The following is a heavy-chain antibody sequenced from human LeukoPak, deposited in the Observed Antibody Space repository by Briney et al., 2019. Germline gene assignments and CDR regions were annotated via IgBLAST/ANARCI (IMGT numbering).Heavy chain of an antibody. CDR2: ISGGSTTI. CDR1: GFTFSSHS. CDR3: AREPVVAFGVVIRVGAFDI. V-gene: IGHV3-48*01. Sequence: GGSLRLSCAASGFTFSSHSMTWVRQAPGKGLEWVAYISGGSTTIYYADSVKGRFTISRDNAKNSLYLQMNSLRAEDTAVYYCAREPVVAFGVVIRVGAFDIWGQGTMVTVSS. J-gene: IGHJ3*02. D-gene: IGHD3-3*01.